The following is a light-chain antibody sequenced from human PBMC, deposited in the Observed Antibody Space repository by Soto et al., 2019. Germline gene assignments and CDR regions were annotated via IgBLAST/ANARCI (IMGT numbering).Light chain of an antibody. CDR2: AAS. Sequence: EIVMTQSPATLSVSPGERATLSCRASQSVSRNLAWYQQKPGQAPRLLIYAASTRATGIPARFSGSGSGTEFTRTISSLQSEDFAVYYCPQYNNWPYTFGQGTKLEIK. CDR3: PQYNNWPYT. J-gene: IGKJ2*01. V-gene: IGKV3-15*01. CDR1: QSVSRN.